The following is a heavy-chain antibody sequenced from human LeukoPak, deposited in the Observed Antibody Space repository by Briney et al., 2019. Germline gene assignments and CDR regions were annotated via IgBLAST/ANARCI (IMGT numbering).Heavy chain of an antibody. CDR3: ARTYYDFWSGPKTFDY. D-gene: IGHD3-3*01. Sequence: PSETLSLTCAVSGYSISSGYYWGWIRQPPGKGLEWIGSIYHSGSTYYNPSLKSRVTISVDTSKNQFSLKLSSVTAADTAVYCCARTYYDFWSGPKTFDYWGQGTLVTVSS. CDR2: IYHSGST. J-gene: IGHJ4*02. V-gene: IGHV4-38-2*01. CDR1: GYSISSGYY.